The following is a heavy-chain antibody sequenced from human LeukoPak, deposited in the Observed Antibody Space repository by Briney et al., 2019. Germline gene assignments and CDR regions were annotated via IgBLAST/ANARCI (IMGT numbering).Heavy chain of an antibody. CDR1: GDSISTGYY. Sequence: SETLSLTCTVSGDSISTGYYWDWIRQPPGKGLEWIGTFYHGGSTYYNPSLKSRVTISVDTSKNQFSLNLTSVTAADTAVYYCARDIVVVVAAGETAFDYWGQGTLVTVSS. J-gene: IGHJ4*02. CDR2: FYHGGST. CDR3: ARDIVVVVAAGETAFDY. D-gene: IGHD2-15*01. V-gene: IGHV4-38-2*02.